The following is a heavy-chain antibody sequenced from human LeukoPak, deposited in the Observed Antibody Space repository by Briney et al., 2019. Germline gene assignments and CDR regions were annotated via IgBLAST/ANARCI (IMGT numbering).Heavy chain of an antibody. J-gene: IGHJ3*02. CDR3: ATETENSNYDAFDI. V-gene: IGHV3-48*04. CDR1: GFTFSSCN. D-gene: IGHD4-11*01. CDR2: ISGGGTTI. Sequence: GGSLRLSCAASGFTFSSCNMNWVRQAPGKGLEWVSYISGGGTTIYYADSVKGRFTISRDNARNSLYLHMNSLRAEDTAVYYCATETENSNYDAFDIWGQGTMVTVSS.